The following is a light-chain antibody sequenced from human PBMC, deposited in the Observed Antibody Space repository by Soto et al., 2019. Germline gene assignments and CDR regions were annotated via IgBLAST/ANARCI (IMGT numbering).Light chain of an antibody. CDR2: SNN. J-gene: IGLJ3*02. CDR3: AAWDDSLSGPV. CDR1: SSNVGSNS. Sequence: QSALTQPPSASGTPGQRVTISCSGGSSNVGSNSVYWYQQLPGTAPKLLIYSNNQRPSGVPDRFSGSKSGTSASLAISGLRSEDEADYYCAAWDDSLSGPVFGGGTKLTVL. V-gene: IGLV1-47*02.